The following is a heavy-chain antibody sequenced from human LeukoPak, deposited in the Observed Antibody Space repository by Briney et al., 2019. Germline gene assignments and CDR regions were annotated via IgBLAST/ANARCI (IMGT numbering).Heavy chain of an antibody. V-gene: IGHV5-51*01. CDR3: ALIRGYSSG. CDR2: IYPGYSDT. J-gene: IGHJ4*02. CDR1: GYSFTSYW. D-gene: IGHD6-19*01. Sequence: GEALKISCKGSGYSFTSYWIGWVREMPGKGLEWMGIIYPGYSDTRYTPSFQGQVTISADKSISAAYLQWSSLKASETAMYYCALIRGYSSGWGQGTLVTVSS.